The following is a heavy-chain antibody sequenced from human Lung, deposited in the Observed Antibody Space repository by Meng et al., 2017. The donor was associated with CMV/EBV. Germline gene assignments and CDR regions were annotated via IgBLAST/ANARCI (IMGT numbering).Heavy chain of an antibody. CDR2: INHSGST. J-gene: IGHJ6*02. Sequence: SXTXSLXCAVYGGXFSGYYWSWIRQPPGKGLEWIGEINHSGSTNYNPSLKSRVTISVDTSKNQFSLKLSSVTAADTAVYYCARSNIVVVVAATLGYYYYGMDVWXQGTTVTVSS. CDR1: GGXFSGYY. CDR3: ARSNIVVVVAATLGYYYYGMDV. V-gene: IGHV4-34*01. D-gene: IGHD2-15*01.